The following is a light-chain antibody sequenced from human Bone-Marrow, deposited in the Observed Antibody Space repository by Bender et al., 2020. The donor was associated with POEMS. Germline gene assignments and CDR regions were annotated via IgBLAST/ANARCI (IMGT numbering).Light chain of an antibody. V-gene: IGLV1-40*01. CDR1: SSNTGSGYD. CDR2: GYN. J-gene: IGLJ3*02. Sequence: QSVLTQPPSMSVAPGQRVTISCTGSSSNTGSGYDINWYQHLPGTAPKLLIYGYNNRPSGVPDRFSGSKSGTSASLAITGLQAEDEGDYYCQSYDNSLGGWVFGGGTKLTVL. CDR3: QSYDNSLGGWV.